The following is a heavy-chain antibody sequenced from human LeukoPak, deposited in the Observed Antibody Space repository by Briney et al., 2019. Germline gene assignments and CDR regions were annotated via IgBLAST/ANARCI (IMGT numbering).Heavy chain of an antibody. V-gene: IGHV4-59*08. D-gene: IGHD1-26*01. J-gene: IGHJ4*02. CDR3: ARHSGTLVGATHFDY. Sequence: SETLSLTCTVSGGSISSYYWSWIRQPPGKGLEWIGDIYYSGSTNYNPSLKSRVTISVDTSKNQFSLKLSSVTAADTAVYYCARHSGTLVGATHFDYWGQGTLVTVSS. CDR1: GGSISSYY. CDR2: IYYSGST.